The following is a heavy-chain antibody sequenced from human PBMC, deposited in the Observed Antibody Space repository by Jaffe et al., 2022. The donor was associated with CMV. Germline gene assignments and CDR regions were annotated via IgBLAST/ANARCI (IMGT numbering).Heavy chain of an antibody. CDR2: IIPILGIA. D-gene: IGHD4-17*01. J-gene: IGHJ4*02. V-gene: IGHV1-69*09. CDR3: ARDHRSRDYGDYGRGVY. Sequence: QVQLVQSGAEVKKPGSSVKVSCKASGGTFSSYAISWVRQAPGQGLEWMGRIIPILGIANYAQKFQGRVTITADKSTSTAYMELSSLRSEDTAVYYCARDHRSRDYGDYGRGVYWGQGTLVTVSS. CDR1: GGTFSSYA.